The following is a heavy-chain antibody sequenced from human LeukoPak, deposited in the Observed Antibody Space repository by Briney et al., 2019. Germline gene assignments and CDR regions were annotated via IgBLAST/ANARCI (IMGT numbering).Heavy chain of an antibody. CDR1: GYTFTSYG. Sequence: ASVKVSCKASGYTFTSYGISWVRQATGQGLEWMGWMNPNSGNTGYAQKFQGRVTMTRSTSVSTAYMELSSLRSEDTAVYYCAKARSGSYSTDFDYWGQGTLVTVSS. J-gene: IGHJ4*02. V-gene: IGHV1-8*02. D-gene: IGHD1-26*01. CDR3: AKARSGSYSTDFDY. CDR2: MNPNSGNT.